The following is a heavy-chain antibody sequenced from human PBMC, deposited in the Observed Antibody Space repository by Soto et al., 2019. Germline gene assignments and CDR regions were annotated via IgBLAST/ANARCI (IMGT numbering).Heavy chain of an antibody. CDR1: GGTFSSYA. D-gene: IGHD2-15*01. CDR3: ARDPDYCSGGSCYSEAGYYAMDV. Sequence: SVKVSCKASGGTFSSYAISWVRQAPGQGLEWMGGIIPIFGTANYAQKFQGRVTITADESTSTAYMELSSLRSEDTAVYYCARDPDYCSGGSCYSEAGYYAMDVWGQGTTVTVSS. V-gene: IGHV1-69*13. J-gene: IGHJ6*02. CDR2: IIPIFGTA.